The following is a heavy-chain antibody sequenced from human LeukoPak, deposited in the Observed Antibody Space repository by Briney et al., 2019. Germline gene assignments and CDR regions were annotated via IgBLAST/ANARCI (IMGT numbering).Heavy chain of an antibody. Sequence: GGSLRLSCAASGFTISDYYMSWIRQAPGKGLEWVSYISSSSSYTNYADSVKGRFTISRDNAKNSLYLQMNSLRAEDTAVYYCARFAGSGSYVDYWGQGTLVTVSS. J-gene: IGHJ4*02. D-gene: IGHD3-10*01. CDR2: ISSSSSYT. CDR3: ARFAGSGSYVDY. CDR1: GFTISDYY. V-gene: IGHV3-11*03.